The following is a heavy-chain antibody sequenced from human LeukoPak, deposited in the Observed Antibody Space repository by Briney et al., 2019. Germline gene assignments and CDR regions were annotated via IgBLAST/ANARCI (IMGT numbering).Heavy chain of an antibody. Sequence: SETLSLTCTVSGGSISSYYWSWIRQPPGKGLEWIGYIYYSGSTNYNPSLKSRVTISVDTSKNQFSLKLSSVTAADTAVYYCARSQVSGYSSSWYNYYYGMDVWGQGTTVTASS. V-gene: IGHV4-59*08. CDR1: GGSISSYY. J-gene: IGHJ6*02. CDR3: ARSQVSGYSSSWYNYYYGMDV. D-gene: IGHD6-13*01. CDR2: IYYSGST.